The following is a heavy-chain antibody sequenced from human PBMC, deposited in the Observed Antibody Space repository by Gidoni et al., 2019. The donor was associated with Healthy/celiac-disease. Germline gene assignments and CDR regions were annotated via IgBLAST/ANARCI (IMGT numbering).Heavy chain of an antibody. CDR3: ARSVREWWQQLQRYFDL. CDR2: INHSGST. CDR1: GGSFSGYY. D-gene: IGHD6-13*01. V-gene: IGHV4-34*01. J-gene: IGHJ2*01. Sequence: QVQLQQWGAGLLKPSETLSLTCAVYGGSFSGYYWSWIRQPPGKGLEWIGEINHSGSTNYNPTLKSRVTISVDTSKNQFSLKLSSVTAADTAVYYCARSVREWWQQLQRYFDLWGRGTLVTVSS.